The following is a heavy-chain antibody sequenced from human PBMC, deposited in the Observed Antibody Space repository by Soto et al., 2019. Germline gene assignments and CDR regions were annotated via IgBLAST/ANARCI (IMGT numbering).Heavy chain of an antibody. CDR1: GDSIRTSNW. D-gene: IGHD2-21*02. CDR2: IYSSGTT. J-gene: IGHJ5*02. CDR3: ARAPGVVVGTSILSSWFDP. V-gene: IGHV4-4*02. Sequence: QVQLQESGPGLVKSSGTLSLACTVSGDSIRTSNWWSWVRQTPGKGLEWIGEIYSSGTTNFNTSLKSRVSISVDESRNQFSLNLTSVTAADTAVYFCARAPGVVVGTSILSSWFDPWGQGTLVIVSS.